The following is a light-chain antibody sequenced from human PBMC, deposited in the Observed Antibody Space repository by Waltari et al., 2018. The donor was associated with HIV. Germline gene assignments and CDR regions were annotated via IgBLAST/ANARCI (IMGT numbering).Light chain of an antibody. CDR1: SLRNYY. CDR3: NSWDTNPEGVV. CDR2: GKN. Sequence: SELTQDPAVSVALGQTVRITCQGDSLRNYYATWYQQKPGQAPVLVIYGKNNRPSGIPDRFSGSSSGNTASLTITATQADDEAGYYCNSWDTNPEGVVFGGGTKLTVL. V-gene: IGLV3-19*01. J-gene: IGLJ3*02.